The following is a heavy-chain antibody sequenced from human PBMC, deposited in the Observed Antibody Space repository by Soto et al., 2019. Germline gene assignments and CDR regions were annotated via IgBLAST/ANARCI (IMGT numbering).Heavy chain of an antibody. J-gene: IGHJ4*02. CDR2: IYYSGST. CDR1: GGSISSGDYY. V-gene: IGHV4-30-4*01. Sequence: PSETLSLTCTVSGGSISSGDYYWSWIRQPPGKGLEWIGYIYYSGSTYYNPSLKSRVTISVDTSKNQFSLKLSSVTAADTAVYYCARAGIVGATTPFDYWGQGTLVTVYS. CDR3: ARAGIVGATTPFDY. D-gene: IGHD1-26*01.